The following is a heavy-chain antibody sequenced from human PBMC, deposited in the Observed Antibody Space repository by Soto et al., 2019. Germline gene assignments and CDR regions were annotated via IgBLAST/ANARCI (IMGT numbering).Heavy chain of an antibody. J-gene: IGHJ4*02. V-gene: IGHV3-30-3*01. CDR3: ARDPQYNWNDGGSGYYFDY. Sequence: QVQLVESGGGVVQPGRSLRLSCAASGFTFSSYAMHWVRQAPGKGLEWVAVISYDGSNKYYADSVKGRFTISRDNSKNTLYLQMNSLRAEDTAVYYCARDPQYNWNDGGSGYYFDYWGQGTLVIVSA. D-gene: IGHD1-1*01. CDR1: GFTFSSYA. CDR2: ISYDGSNK.